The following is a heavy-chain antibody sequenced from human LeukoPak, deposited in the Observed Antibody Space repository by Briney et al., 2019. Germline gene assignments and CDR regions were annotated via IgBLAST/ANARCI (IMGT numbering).Heavy chain of an antibody. V-gene: IGHV1-8*01. CDR2: MNPNSGNT. CDR3: ARVGSSWYTKPRRNWFDL. J-gene: IGHJ5*02. D-gene: IGHD6-13*01. CDR1: GYTFTSYD. Sequence: GASVKVSCKASGYTFTSYDINWVRQATGQGLEWMGWMNPNSGNTGYAQKFQGRVTMTRNTSISTAYMELSSLRSEDTAVYYCARVGSSWYTKPRRNWFDLWGQGTLVTVSS.